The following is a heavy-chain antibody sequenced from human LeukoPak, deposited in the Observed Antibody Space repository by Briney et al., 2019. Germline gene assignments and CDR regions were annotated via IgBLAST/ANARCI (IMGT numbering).Heavy chain of an antibody. CDR3: ARSGREPSTYWYFDL. V-gene: IGHV1-2*02. Sequence: ASVKVSCKASGYTFTGYYMHWVRQAPGQGLEWMGSINPNSGGTNYALTFLGRVTLTRDTSITTAYMELTRLRSDDTAVYYCARSGREPSTYWYFDLWGRGTLVSVSS. CDR1: GYTFTGYY. D-gene: IGHD3-10*01. CDR2: INPNSGGT. J-gene: IGHJ2*01.